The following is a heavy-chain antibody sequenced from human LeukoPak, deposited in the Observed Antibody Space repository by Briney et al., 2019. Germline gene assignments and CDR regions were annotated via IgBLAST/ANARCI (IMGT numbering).Heavy chain of an antibody. CDR2: INHSGST. V-gene: IGHV4-34*01. CDR3: ARVGTYYYDSRREPADY. CDR1: GGSFSGYY. Sequence: PPETLSLTCAVYGGSFSGYYWGWIRQPPGKGLEWIGEINHSGSTNYNPSLKSRVTISVDTSKNQFSLKLSSVTAADTAVYYCARVGTYYYDSRREPADYWGQGTLVTVSS. D-gene: IGHD3-22*01. J-gene: IGHJ4*02.